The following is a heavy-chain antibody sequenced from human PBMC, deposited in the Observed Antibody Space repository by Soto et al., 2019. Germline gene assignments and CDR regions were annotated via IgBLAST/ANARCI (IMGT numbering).Heavy chain of an antibody. CDR3: ARGRRFYGRGAFDI. CDR1: GGSFCGYY. D-gene: IGHD3-3*01. Sequence: QVQLQQWGAGLLTPSETLSLTCAVYGGSFCGYYWSWIRQPPGKGLEWIGEINHSGSTNYNPSLKRRVTISVDTSKNQFSLKLSSVTAADTAVYYCARGRRFYGRGAFDIWGQGTMVTVSS. CDR2: INHSGST. J-gene: IGHJ3*02. V-gene: IGHV4-34*01.